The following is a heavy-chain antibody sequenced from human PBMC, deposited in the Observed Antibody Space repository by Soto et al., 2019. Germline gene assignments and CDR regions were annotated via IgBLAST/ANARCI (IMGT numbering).Heavy chain of an antibody. CDR1: GFTVSSNY. D-gene: IGHD6-19*01. V-gene: IGHV3-53*01. CDR3: ARSVAVAGTGGDDAFDI. CDR2: IYSGGST. Sequence: QSGGSLRLSCAASGFTVSSNYMSWVRQAPGKGLEWVSVIYSGGSTYYADSVKGRFTISRDNSKNTLYLQMNSLRAEDTAVYYCARSVAVAGTGGDDAFDIWGQGTMVTVS. J-gene: IGHJ3*02.